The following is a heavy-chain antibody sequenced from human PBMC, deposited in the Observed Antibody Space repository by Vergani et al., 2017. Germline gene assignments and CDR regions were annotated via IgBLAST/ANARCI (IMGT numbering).Heavy chain of an antibody. CDR2: IRSKANSYAT. D-gene: IGHD4-11*01. CDR1: GFTFDNYV. J-gene: IGHJ4*02. Sequence: EVQLLESGGGVVQPGGSLRLSCKASGFTFDNYVINWVRQAPGKGLEWVGRIRSKANSYATAYAASVKGRFTISRDDSKNTAYLQMNSLKTEDTAVYYCTRLPSNYGHWGQGTLVTVSS. CDR3: TRLPSNYGH. V-gene: IGHV3-73*01.